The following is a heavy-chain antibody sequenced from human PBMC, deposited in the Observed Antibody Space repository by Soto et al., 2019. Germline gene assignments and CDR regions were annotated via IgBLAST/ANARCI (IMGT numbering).Heavy chain of an antibody. CDR1: GFTFSSYA. J-gene: IGHJ4*02. V-gene: IGHV3-23*01. D-gene: IGHD3-22*01. Sequence: EVQLLESGGGLVQPGGSLRLSCAASGFTFSSYAMSWVRQAPGKGLEWVSAISGSGGSTYYADSVKGRFTISRDNSKNPLYLQMNSLRAEDTAVYYCANLDYYDSSGYYRLFDYWGQGTLVTVSS. CDR3: ANLDYYDSSGYYRLFDY. CDR2: ISGSGGST.